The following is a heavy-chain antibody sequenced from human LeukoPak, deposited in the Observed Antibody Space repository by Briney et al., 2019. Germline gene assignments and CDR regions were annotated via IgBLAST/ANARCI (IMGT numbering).Heavy chain of an antibody. V-gene: IGHV3-74*01. CDR1: GFTVSSNY. J-gene: IGHJ5*02. Sequence: GGSLRLSCAASGFTVSSNYMSWVRQAPGKGLVWVSRINPDGSSASYADSVKGRFTISRDNAKNTLYLQMNSLRAEDTAVYYCARFKVTVTSIPWGQGTLVTVSS. CDR3: ARFKVTVTSIP. D-gene: IGHD4-11*01. CDR2: INPDGSSA.